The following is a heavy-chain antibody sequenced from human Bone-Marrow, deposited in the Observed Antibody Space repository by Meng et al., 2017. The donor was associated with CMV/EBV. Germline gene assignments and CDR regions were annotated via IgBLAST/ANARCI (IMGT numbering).Heavy chain of an antibody. J-gene: IGHJ5*02. Sequence: SVKVSCKASGYTFTSYDINWVRQAPGQGLEWMGGIIPIFGTANYAQKFQGRVTITTDESTSTAYMELSSLRSEDTAVYYCARELSVITIFGVPDRGAWFDPWGPGNLVNVSS. CDR3: ARELSVITIFGVPDRGAWFDP. V-gene: IGHV1-69*05. CDR1: GYTFTSYD. CDR2: IIPIFGTA. D-gene: IGHD3-3*01.